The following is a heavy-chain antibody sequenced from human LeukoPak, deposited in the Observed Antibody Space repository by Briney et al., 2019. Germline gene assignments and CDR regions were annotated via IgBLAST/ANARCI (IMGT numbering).Heavy chain of an antibody. J-gene: IGHJ4*02. CDR1: GGSISSGGYS. V-gene: IGHV4-30-2*01. Sequence: PSETLSLTCAVSGGSISSGGYSWSWIRQPPGKGLEWIGYIYHSGSTYYNPSLKSRVTISVDRSKNQFSLKLSSVTAADTAVYYCARTPAYYYDSSGYPNDPFDYWGQGTLVTVSS. CDR2: IYHSGST. D-gene: IGHD3-22*01. CDR3: ARTPAYYYDSSGYPNDPFDY.